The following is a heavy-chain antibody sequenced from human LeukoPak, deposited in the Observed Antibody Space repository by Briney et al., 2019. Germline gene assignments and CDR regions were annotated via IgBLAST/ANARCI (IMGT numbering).Heavy chain of an antibody. D-gene: IGHD6-6*01. CDR2: ISSSSSTI. CDR3: ARGLGVDY. J-gene: IGHJ4*02. CDR1: GFTFSSYS. V-gene: IGHV3-48*01. Sequence: GRSLRLSCAASGFTFSSYSMNWVRQAPGKGLEWVSYISSSSSTIYYADSVKGRFTISRDNAKNSLYLQMNSLRAEDTAVYYCARGLGVDYWGQGTLVTVSS.